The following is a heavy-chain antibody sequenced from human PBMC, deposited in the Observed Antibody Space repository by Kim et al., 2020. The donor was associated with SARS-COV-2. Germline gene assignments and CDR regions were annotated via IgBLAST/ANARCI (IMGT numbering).Heavy chain of an antibody. J-gene: IGHJ6*02. D-gene: IGHD2-15*01. Sequence: GGSLRLSCAASGFIFSSYSMDWVRQAPGKGLQWVSYISCSTSTIYYADSVKGRFTISRDNAGNSLYLQMNSLRDEDTAVYYCARVGRSCYSMDVLGQGTTVTGSS. CDR3: ARVGRSCYSMDV. V-gene: IGHV3-48*02. CDR2: ISCSTSTI. CDR1: GFIFSSYS.